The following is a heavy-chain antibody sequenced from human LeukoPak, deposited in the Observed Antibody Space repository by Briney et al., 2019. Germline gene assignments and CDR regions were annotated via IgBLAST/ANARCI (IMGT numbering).Heavy chain of an antibody. J-gene: IGHJ4*02. CDR1: VGSFSGHF. CDR2: VNHSGII. V-gene: IGHV4-34*01. Sequence: SETLSLTCAVYVGSFSGHFWSWIRQPPGRGVEWVGDVNHSGIINYNPPLKRRVTISVDTSKNQFSLKLNSVTAADTAVYYCARLTDLGDSSKGNLAYWGEGTLVTVSS. CDR3: ARLTDLGDSSKGNLAY. D-gene: IGHD3-16*01.